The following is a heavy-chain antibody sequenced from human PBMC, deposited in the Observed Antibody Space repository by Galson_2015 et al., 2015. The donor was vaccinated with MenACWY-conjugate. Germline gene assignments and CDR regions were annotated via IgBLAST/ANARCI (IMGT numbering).Heavy chain of an antibody. V-gene: IGHV3-48*04. CDR1: GFTFSSYS. CDR2: ISSSSSTI. J-gene: IGHJ5*02. CDR3: ASFYGDSNWFDP. Sequence: SLRLSCAASGFTFSSYSMNWVRQAPGKGLEWVSYISSSSSTIYYADSVKGRLTISRDNAKNSLYLQMNSLRAEDTAVYYCASFYGDSNWFDPWGQGTLVTVSS. D-gene: IGHD4-17*01.